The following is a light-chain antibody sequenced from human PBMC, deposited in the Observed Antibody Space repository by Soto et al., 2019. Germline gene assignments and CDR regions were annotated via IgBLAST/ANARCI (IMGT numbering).Light chain of an antibody. Sequence: EIVLTQSPGTLSLSPGERVTLSCRASQSVSSSYLAWYQQKPGQPPRLVISEASTRATGIPDRFSGSGSGTDFTLTISSLEPEDFAVYYCQQFGRSPPSWTFGQGTKVEI. CDR3: QQFGRSPPSWT. CDR2: EAS. V-gene: IGKV3-20*01. CDR1: QSVSSSY. J-gene: IGKJ1*01.